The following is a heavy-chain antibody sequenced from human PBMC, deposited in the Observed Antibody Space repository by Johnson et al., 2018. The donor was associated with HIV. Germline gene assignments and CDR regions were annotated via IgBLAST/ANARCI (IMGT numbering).Heavy chain of an antibody. CDR2: LYCGGRT. CDR3: ARAYYDSTGYYPHAFHV. Sequence: VQLVESGGGLIQPGGSLRVSCAASGFIVSNNYMTWVRQAPGKGLEWVSTLYCGGRTYYADSVKGRFTISRDNSENTLYLQKNSLRAEDTAVYYCARAYYDSTGYYPHAFHVWGQGTMVTVSS. D-gene: IGHD3-22*01. CDR1: GFIVSNNY. J-gene: IGHJ3*01. V-gene: IGHV3-53*01.